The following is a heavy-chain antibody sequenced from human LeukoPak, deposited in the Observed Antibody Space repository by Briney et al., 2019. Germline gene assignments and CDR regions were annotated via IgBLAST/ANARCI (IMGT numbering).Heavy chain of an antibody. Sequence: GGSLRLSCAASGFTFSTYWMMWVRQAPGKGLEWVASIMYDGSQKYYVDSVRGRFTISRDNAKNSLFLQMNSLRAEDTAVYYCARGQQLVDWGQGTLVTVSS. J-gene: IGHJ4*02. CDR3: ARGQQLVD. D-gene: IGHD6-13*01. CDR2: IMYDGSQK. CDR1: GFTFSTYW. V-gene: IGHV3-7*01.